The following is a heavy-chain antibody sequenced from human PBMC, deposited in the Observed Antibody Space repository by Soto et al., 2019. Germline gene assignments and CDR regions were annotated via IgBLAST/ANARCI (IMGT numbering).Heavy chain of an antibody. V-gene: IGHV4-39*01. Sequence: ASETLSLTCTVSGGSISSSSYYWGWIRQPPGKGLEWIGSIYYSGSTYYNPSLKSRVTISVDTSKNQFSLKLSSVTAADTAVYYCAWLAVAGLNDDAFDIWGQGTMVTVSS. J-gene: IGHJ3*02. CDR3: AWLAVAGLNDDAFDI. D-gene: IGHD6-19*01. CDR2: IYYSGST. CDR1: GGSISSSSYY.